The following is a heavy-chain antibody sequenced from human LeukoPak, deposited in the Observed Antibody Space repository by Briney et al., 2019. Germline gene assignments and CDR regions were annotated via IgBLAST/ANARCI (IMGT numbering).Heavy chain of an antibody. CDR2: ISSSSYI. D-gene: IGHD3-22*01. J-gene: IGHJ5*02. Sequence: GGSLRLSCAASGFTFSSYSMNWVRQAPGKGLEWVSSISSSSYIYYADSVKGRFTISRDNAKNSLYLQMNSLRAEDTAVYYCARGFSTYYYDSSGYSYDWFDPWGQGIQVIVSS. CDR1: GFTFSSYS. CDR3: ARGFSTYYYDSSGYSYDWFDP. V-gene: IGHV3-21*01.